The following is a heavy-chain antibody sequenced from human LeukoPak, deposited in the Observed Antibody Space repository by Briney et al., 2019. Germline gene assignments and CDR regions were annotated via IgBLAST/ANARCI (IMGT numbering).Heavy chain of an antibody. D-gene: IGHD2-21*01. CDR1: GFTFSSYW. V-gene: IGHV3-7*01. Sequence: PGGSLRLSCAASGFTFSSYWMSWVRQAPGKGLEWVANIKQDGSEKYYADSVKGRFTISRDNSKNTLYLQMNSLRAEDTAVYYCAKEAFSRAHIPYYFDYWGQGTLVTVSS. J-gene: IGHJ4*02. CDR2: IKQDGSEK. CDR3: AKEAFSRAHIPYYFDY.